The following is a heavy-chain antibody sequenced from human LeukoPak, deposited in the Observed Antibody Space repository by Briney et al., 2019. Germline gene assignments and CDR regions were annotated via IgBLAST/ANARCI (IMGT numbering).Heavy chain of an antibody. J-gene: IGHJ4*02. V-gene: IGHV3-23*01. CDR1: GSTFNNNA. Sequence: PGGSLRLSCVVSGSTFNNNAMSWVRQAPGKGLEWVSSIIISSGSTYYAESVRSRFTISRDKYKNMVYLQMSRLRAGDTAVYYCAKASPYYDILTGYYYYCDDWGQGTLVTVSS. D-gene: IGHD3-9*01. CDR3: AKASPYYDILTGYYYYCDD. CDR2: IIISSGST.